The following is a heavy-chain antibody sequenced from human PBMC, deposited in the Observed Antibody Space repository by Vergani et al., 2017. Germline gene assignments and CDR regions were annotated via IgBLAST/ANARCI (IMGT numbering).Heavy chain of an antibody. J-gene: IGHJ4*02. V-gene: IGHV3-21*01. Sequence: EVQLLESGGGLVQPGGSLRLSCEASGFSFPGYAMSWVRQAPGKGLEWVSSVSGSSSYVFYRDSVEGRFTITRDNAKKSVYLQMNSLRAEDTAMYFCARGLWDCTHIRCSPPSYWGQGTHVTVSS. D-gene: IGHD2-8*01. CDR2: VSGSSSYV. CDR3: ARGLWDCTHIRCSPPSY. CDR1: GFSFPGYA.